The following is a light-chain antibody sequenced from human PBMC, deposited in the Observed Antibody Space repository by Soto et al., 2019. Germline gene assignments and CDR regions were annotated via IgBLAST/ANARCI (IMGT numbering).Light chain of an antibody. CDR1: SSDVGSYNL. J-gene: IGLJ3*02. Sequence: QSAPTQPASVSGSPGQSITISCTGTSSDVGSYNLVSWYQQHPGKAPKLMIYEGSKRPSGVSNRFSGSKSGNTASLTISGLQAEDEADYYCCSYAGSSTFDWVFGGGTKLTVL. V-gene: IGLV2-23*03. CDR3: CSYAGSSTFDWV. CDR2: EGS.